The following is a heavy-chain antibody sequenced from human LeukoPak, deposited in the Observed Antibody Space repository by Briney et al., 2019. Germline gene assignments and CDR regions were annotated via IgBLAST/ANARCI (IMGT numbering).Heavy chain of an antibody. CDR1: VVTFGDYA. D-gene: IGHD3-10*01. J-gene: IGHJ6*03. CDR3: ARGGTNYYYMDV. V-gene: IGHV3-23*01. CDR2: ISGSGDRT. Sequence: GGSLRLTCTASVVTFGDYAMSWVRQAPGKGLEWVSAISGSGDRTFYADSVKGRLTISRDNSKNTLYLQLNTVRAEDTALYYCARGGTNYYYMDVWGNGTTVTVSS.